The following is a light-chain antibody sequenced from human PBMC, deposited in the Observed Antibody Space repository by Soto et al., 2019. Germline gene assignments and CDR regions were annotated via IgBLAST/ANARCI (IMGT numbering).Light chain of an antibody. CDR1: QSVSSY. CDR2: GAS. V-gene: IGKV3-20*01. Sequence: DSLLTQSPGTLSLSPGERATLSCRASQSVSSYLGWYQQRPGQAPRLLIYGASSRATGIPDRFSGSGSGTDFTLTISRLEPEDFAVYYCQQYSNLITFGQGTRLEIK. CDR3: QQYSNLIT. J-gene: IGKJ5*01.